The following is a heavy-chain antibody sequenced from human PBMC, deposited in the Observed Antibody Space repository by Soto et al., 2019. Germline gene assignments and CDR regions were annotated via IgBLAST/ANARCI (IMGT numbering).Heavy chain of an antibody. J-gene: IGHJ6*02. CDR3: ARFDYGDYYYYGLDL. CDR1: GFSVSANY. V-gene: IGHV3-53*01. CDR2: IFKNGVT. Sequence: GGSLRLSCTASGFSVSANYINWVRQPPGEAPNWLSVIFKNGVTHYANSVRGRFTVSRDDSKNTVFLDMDSLRAEDTAIYYCARFDYGDYYYYGLDLWGQGTTVTVSS. D-gene: IGHD4-17*01.